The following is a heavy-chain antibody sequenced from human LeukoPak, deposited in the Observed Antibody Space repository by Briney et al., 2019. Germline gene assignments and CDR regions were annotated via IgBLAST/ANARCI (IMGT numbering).Heavy chain of an antibody. D-gene: IGHD3-9*01. Sequence: SVKVSCKASGGTFSSYAISWVRQAPGQGLEWMGEIIPIFGTANYAQKFQGRVTITADESTSTAYMELSSLRSEDTAVYYCALDYDILTGRPYYFDYWGQGTLVTVSS. CDR3: ALDYDILTGRPYYFDY. CDR1: GGTFSSYA. J-gene: IGHJ4*02. V-gene: IGHV1-69*13. CDR2: IIPIFGTA.